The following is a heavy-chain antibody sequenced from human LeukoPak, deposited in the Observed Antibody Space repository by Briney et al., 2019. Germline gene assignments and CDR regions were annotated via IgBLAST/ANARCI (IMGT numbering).Heavy chain of an antibody. CDR2: IYYSGST. CDR1: GGSISSYY. CDR3: ARLEIVGATPLDP. V-gene: IGHV4-59*08. Sequence: PSETLSLTCTVSGGSISSYYWSWIRQPPGKGLEWIGYIYYSGSTNYNPSLKSRVTISVDTSKNQFSLKLSSVTAADTAVYYCARLEIVGATPLDPWGQGTLVTVPS. D-gene: IGHD1-26*01. J-gene: IGHJ5*02.